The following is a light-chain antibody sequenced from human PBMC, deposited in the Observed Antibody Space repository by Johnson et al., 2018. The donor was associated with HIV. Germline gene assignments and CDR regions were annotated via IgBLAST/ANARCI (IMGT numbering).Light chain of an antibody. Sequence: QSVLTQSPSVSAAPGQKVTISCSGSSSNIGNNYVSWYQQLPGTAPKLLIYENNKRPSGIPDRFSGSKSGTSATLGITVLQTGDEADYYCGTWDNSLSAVFGTGTKVTVL. CDR1: SSNIGNNY. CDR2: ENN. CDR3: GTWDNSLSAV. V-gene: IGLV1-51*02. J-gene: IGLJ1*01.